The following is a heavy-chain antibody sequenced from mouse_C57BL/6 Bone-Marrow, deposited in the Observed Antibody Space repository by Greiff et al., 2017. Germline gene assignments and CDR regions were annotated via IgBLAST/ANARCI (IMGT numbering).Heavy chain of an antibody. CDR1: GFTFSSYG. Sequence: EVKLMESGGDLVKPGGSLKLSCAASGFTFSSYGMSWVRQTPDKRLEWVATISSGGSYTYYPDSVKGRFTNSRDNAENTLYLQLSRLTSEDTAMCDCARRSYGSSLDYWGQGTTLTVSS. J-gene: IGHJ2*01. CDR2: ISSGGSYT. CDR3: ARRSYGSSLDY. V-gene: IGHV5-6*02. D-gene: IGHD1-1*01.